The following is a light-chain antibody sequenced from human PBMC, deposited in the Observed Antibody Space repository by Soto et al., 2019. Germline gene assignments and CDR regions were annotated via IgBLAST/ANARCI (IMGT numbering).Light chain of an antibody. CDR3: TSFTSTSTPRV. CDR2: DVS. V-gene: IGLV2-14*03. J-gene: IGLJ2*01. Sequence: QSALTQPASVSGSPGQSITISCTGASSVVGGYNYVSWYQHHPGKAPKLMISDVSNRPSGVSNRFSGSKSGNTASLTFSGLQAEDEADYYCTSFTSTSTPRVFGGGTKLTVL. CDR1: SSVVGGYNY.